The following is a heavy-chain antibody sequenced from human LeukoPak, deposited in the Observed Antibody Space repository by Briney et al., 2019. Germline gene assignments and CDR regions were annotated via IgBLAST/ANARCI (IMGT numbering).Heavy chain of an antibody. V-gene: IGHV3-23*01. Sequence: GGTLRLSCAASGFTFSSYGMSWVRQAPGKGLEWVSAISGSGGSTYYADSVKGRFTISRDNAKNSLYLQMNSLRAEDTAVYYCARGVPYGSMPPTMAVWGKGTKVTVSS. CDR1: GFTFSSYG. D-gene: IGHD4-17*01. CDR2: ISGSGGST. J-gene: IGHJ6*03. CDR3: ARGVPYGSMPPTMAV.